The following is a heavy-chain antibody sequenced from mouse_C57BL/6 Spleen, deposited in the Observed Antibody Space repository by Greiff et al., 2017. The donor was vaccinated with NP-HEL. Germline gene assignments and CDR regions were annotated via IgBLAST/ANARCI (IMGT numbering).Heavy chain of an antibody. V-gene: IGHV2-2*01. D-gene: IGHD2-12*01. CDR3: ARLATTGYYAMDY. Sequence: VKLQESGPGLVQPSQSLSITCTVSGFSLTSYGVHWVRQSPGKGLEWLGVIWSGGSTDYNAAFISRLSISKDNSKSQVFFKMNSLQADDTAIYYCARLATTGYYAMDYWGQGTSVTVSS. J-gene: IGHJ4*01. CDR1: GFSLTSYG. CDR2: IWSGGST.